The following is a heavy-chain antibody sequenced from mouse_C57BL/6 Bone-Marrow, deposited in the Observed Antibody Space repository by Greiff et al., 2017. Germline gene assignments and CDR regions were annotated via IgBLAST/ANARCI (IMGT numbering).Heavy chain of an antibody. CDR3: AGSGDYFDY. Sequence: QVQLMQSGAELMKPGASVKLSCKAPGYTFTGYWIAWVKQRPGHGLEWIGDILPGSGSTNYNEKFKGKATYTADTSSNTAYMQLSTLTTEDSSIYYCAGSGDYFDYWGQGTTLTVSS. CDR1: GYTFTGYW. CDR2: ILPGSGST. J-gene: IGHJ2*01. V-gene: IGHV1-9*01.